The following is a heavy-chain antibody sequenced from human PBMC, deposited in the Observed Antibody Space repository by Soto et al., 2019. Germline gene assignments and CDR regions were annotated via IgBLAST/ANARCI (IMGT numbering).Heavy chain of an antibody. CDR3: TGAYYDVSGYSLDP. J-gene: IGHJ5*02. CDR2: IYYGGSI. D-gene: IGHD3-22*01. V-gene: IGHV4-59*11. Sequence: PSETLSLTCTVSDGSITSHFWRWVRQPPGKGLEWIGYIYYGGSIDYNPSLKSRVIISVDTAKNQFSLRLSSVSAADTAVYYCTGAYYDVSGYSLDPWGQGTSVTVSS. CDR1: DGSITSHF.